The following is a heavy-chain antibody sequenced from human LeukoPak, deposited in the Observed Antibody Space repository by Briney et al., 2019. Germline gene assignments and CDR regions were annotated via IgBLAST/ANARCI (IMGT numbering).Heavy chain of an antibody. Sequence: SETLSLTCTVSGGSITSDYWSWIRQPPGKGLEWIGYIYYSGSTNYNPSLKSRVTISVDTSKNQFSLKLSSVTAADTAVYYCARGDGYCSSTSCFFDAFDIWGQGTMVTVSS. J-gene: IGHJ3*02. CDR3: ARGDGYCSSTSCFFDAFDI. CDR1: GGSITSDY. D-gene: IGHD2-2*01. CDR2: IYYSGST. V-gene: IGHV4-59*01.